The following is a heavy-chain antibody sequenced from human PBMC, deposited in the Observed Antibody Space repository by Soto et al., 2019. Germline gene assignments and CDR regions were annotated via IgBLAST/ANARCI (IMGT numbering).Heavy chain of an antibody. V-gene: IGHV3-74*01. D-gene: IGHD6-19*01. Sequence: EIQLVESGGGLVQPGGSLRLSCATSGFSFRNYWMHWVRQTPGKGLVWVSRINGDGTTINYADSVKGRFTISRDNAKNTLYLQMNSLRAADNSVYYCSGLPYWGRGTLVTVSP. CDR1: GFSFRNYW. CDR2: INGDGTTI. J-gene: IGHJ4*02. CDR3: SGLPY.